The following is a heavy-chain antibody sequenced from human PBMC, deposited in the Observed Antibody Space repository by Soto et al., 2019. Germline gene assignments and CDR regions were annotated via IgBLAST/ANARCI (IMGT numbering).Heavy chain of an antibody. CDR1: GFTFSSYS. CDR3: ARAVDCSSTSCPKNYYYYYYMDV. J-gene: IGHJ6*03. Sequence: GGSLRLSCAASGFTFSSYSMNWVRQAPGKGLEWVSSISSSSSYIYYADSVKGRFTISRDNAKNSLYLQMNSLRAEDTAGYYCARAVDCSSTSCPKNYYYYYYMDVWGKGTTVTVSS. D-gene: IGHD2-2*01. CDR2: ISSSSSYI. V-gene: IGHV3-21*01.